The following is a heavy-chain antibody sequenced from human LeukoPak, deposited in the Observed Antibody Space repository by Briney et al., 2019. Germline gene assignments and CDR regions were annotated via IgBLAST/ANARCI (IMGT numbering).Heavy chain of an antibody. Sequence: GGSLRLSCAASGFTFSSYGMHWVRQAPGKGLEWVAFIRYDGSNKYYADSVKGRFTISRDNSKNTLYLQMNSLRAEDTAVYYCAKDVSSGWYPDYFDYWGQGTLVTVSS. CDR2: IRYDGSNK. CDR3: AKDVSSGWYPDYFDY. CDR1: GFTFSSYG. J-gene: IGHJ4*02. V-gene: IGHV3-30*02. D-gene: IGHD6-19*01.